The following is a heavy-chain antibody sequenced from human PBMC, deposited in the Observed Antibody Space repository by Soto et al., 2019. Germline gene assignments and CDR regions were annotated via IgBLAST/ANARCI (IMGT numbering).Heavy chain of an antibody. CDR1: GGSFSGYY. D-gene: IGHD3-10*01. V-gene: IGHV4-34*01. CDR3: ARGRVRLLWFGELGMDV. Sequence: QVQLQQWGAGLLNPSETLSLTCAVYGGSFSGYYWSWIRQPPGKGLEWIGEINHSGSTNYNPSLKSRVTISVDTSKNQFSLKLSSVTAADTAVYYCARGRVRLLWFGELGMDVWGQGTTVTVSS. J-gene: IGHJ6*02. CDR2: INHSGST.